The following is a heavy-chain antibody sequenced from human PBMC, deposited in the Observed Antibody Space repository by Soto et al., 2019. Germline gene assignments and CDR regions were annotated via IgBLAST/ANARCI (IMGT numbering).Heavy chain of an antibody. CDR1: GFTFSSYG. CDR2: ISYDGSNK. Sequence: GGSLRLSCAASGFTFSSYGMHWVRQAPGKGLEWVAVISYDGSNKYYADSVKGRFTISRDNSKNTLYLQINSLRAEDTAVFFFAKDPYYDFWSGYSGYYMDVWGKGTTVTVSS. J-gene: IGHJ6*03. V-gene: IGHV3-30*18. CDR3: AKDPYYDFWSGYSGYYMDV. D-gene: IGHD3-3*01.